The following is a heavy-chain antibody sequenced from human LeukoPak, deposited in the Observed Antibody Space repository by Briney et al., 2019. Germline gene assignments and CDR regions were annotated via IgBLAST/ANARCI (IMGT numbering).Heavy chain of an antibody. D-gene: IGHD5-12*01. CDR3: ARHLVATTLYPARPLPQFDY. CDR1: GGSISSSSYY. V-gene: IGHV4-39*01. Sequence: SETLSLTCTVSGGSISSSSYYWGWIRQPPGKGLEWIGSIYYSGSTYYNPSLKSRVTISVDTSKNQFPLKLSSVTAADTAVYYCARHLVATTLYPARPLPQFDYWGQGTLVTVSS. CDR2: IYYSGST. J-gene: IGHJ4*02.